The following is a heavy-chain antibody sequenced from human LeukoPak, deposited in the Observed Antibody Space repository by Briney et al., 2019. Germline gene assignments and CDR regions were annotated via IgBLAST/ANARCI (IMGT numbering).Heavy chain of an antibody. CDR2: IRSKANSYAT. Sequence: GGALVLSFAASGFPFSRSAMHRVRQASGKGLGRVGRIRSKANSYATAYAASVKGRFTISGDDSKNTAYLEMNSLKTEDTAVYYCTRHAPPGAGSAYWGQGTLVTVSS. V-gene: IGHV3-73*01. CDR3: TRHAPPGAGSAY. J-gene: IGHJ4*02. CDR1: GFPFSRSA. D-gene: IGHD2-15*01.